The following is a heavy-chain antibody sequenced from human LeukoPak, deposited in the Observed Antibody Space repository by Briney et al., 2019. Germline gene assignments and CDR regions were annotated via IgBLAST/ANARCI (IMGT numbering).Heavy chain of an antibody. Sequence: GGSLRLSCAASGFTFSSYAMSWVRQAPGKGLEWVSAISGSGGSTYYADSVKGRFTISRDNSKNTLYLQMNSLRAEDTAVYYCAKDPVGRYDGSGQMGFYDWGQGTLVTVSS. V-gene: IGHV3-23*01. J-gene: IGHJ4*02. CDR2: ISGSGGST. CDR1: GFTFSSYA. CDR3: AKDPVGRYDGSGQMGFYD. D-gene: IGHD3-22*01.